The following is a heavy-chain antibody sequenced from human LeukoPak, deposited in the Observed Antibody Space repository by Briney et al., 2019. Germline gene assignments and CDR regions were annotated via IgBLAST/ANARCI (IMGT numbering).Heavy chain of an antibody. D-gene: IGHD1-14*01. CDR3: VKDRGNHVTDY. CDR2: ICSGGST. Sequence: NPSETLSLTCTVSGGSISSSPCYWGWNRQSPGNGLEWFGTICSGGSTYYNPSLKSRVTISVDTSKNQFSLKLSSLTAADTAVYYCVKDRGNHVTDYWGQGTLVTVSS. J-gene: IGHJ4*02. V-gene: IGHV4-39*07. CDR1: GGSISSSPCY.